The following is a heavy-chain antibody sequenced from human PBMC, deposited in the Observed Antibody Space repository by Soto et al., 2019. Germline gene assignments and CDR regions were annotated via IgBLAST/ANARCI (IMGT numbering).Heavy chain of an antibody. CDR1: GFTFSSYA. CDR2: ITGSGAGT. Sequence: TGGSLRLSCAASGFTFSSYAMSWVRQAPGKGLEWVSAITGSGAGTYHADSVKGRFTISRDTSKNTLYLQMDGLRAEDTAVYYCAKVVVPAADKYYHYGMDVWGQGTTVTVSS. CDR3: AKVVVPAADKYYHYGMDV. V-gene: IGHV3-23*01. D-gene: IGHD2-2*01. J-gene: IGHJ6*02.